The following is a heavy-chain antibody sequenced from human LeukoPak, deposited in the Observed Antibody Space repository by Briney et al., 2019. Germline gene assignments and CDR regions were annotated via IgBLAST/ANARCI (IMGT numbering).Heavy chain of an antibody. CDR2: IYYSGRT. CDR3: ARLRDTDIDY. V-gene: IGHV4-30-2*01. J-gene: IGHJ4*02. Sequence: SSETLSLTCTVSGGSIMVAAYSWSWIRQPPGKGLEWIGYIYYSGRTYYNPSLKSRVTISLDRSKNQFSLKLSSVTAADTAVYYCARLRDTDIDYWGQGTLVTVSS. D-gene: IGHD5-18*01. CDR1: GGSIMVAAYS.